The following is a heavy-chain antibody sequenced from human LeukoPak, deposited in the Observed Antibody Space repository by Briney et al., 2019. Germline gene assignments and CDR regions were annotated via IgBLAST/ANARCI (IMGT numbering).Heavy chain of an antibody. CDR1: GFTFTSYG. Sequence: PGGSLRLSCAASGFTFTSYGMHWVRQAPGKGLEWVAFIRYDGSQKYYADSLKGRFTISRDNSKNTLYLQMNSLRAEDTAVYYCAKDKGSHQGYYFDYWGQGTLVTVSS. V-gene: IGHV3-30*02. CDR3: AKDKGSHQGYYFDY. CDR2: IRYDGSQK. J-gene: IGHJ4*02.